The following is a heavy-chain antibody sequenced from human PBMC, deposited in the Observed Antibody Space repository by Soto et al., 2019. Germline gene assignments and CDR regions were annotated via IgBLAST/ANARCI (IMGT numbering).Heavy chain of an antibody. CDR3: ARDKYYDILTDP. D-gene: IGHD3-9*01. CDR1: VYSFTSYG. CDR2: ISAHTGNT. J-gene: IGHJ5*02. Sequence: VKVACKASVYSFTSYGIRWVRQAPGQGLEWMGWISAHTGNTHYAQIFQGRVTMTTDTSTNTAYMELRSLRSDDTAVYYCARDKYYDILTDPWGQGTLVTVSS. V-gene: IGHV1-18*04.